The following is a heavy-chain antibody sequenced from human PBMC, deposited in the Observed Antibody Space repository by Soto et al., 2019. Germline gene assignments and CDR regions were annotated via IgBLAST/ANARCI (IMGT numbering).Heavy chain of an antibody. D-gene: IGHD1-7*01. CDR3: ARNYGATGYYYYGMDV. Sequence: ASVKVSCKASGYTFTSYGISWVRQAPGQGLEWMGWISAYNGNTSYAQKLQGRVTMTTDTSTSTAYMELRSLRSDDTAVYYCARNYGATGYYYYGMDVWGQGTTVTVSS. V-gene: IGHV1-18*01. CDR2: ISAYNGNT. CDR1: GYTFTSYG. J-gene: IGHJ6*02.